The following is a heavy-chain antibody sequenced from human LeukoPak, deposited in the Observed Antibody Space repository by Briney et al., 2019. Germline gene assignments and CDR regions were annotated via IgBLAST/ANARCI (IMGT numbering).Heavy chain of an antibody. D-gene: IGHD4-17*01. V-gene: IGHV3-66*01. Sequence: GGSLRLSCAASGFTVSSNYMSWVRQAPGKGLEWVSVIYSGGSTYYADSVKGRFTISRDNSKNTLYLQMNSLRAEDTAVYYCVVSLYGDYVTGLWYWGQGTLVTVSS. J-gene: IGHJ4*02. CDR1: GFTVSSNY. CDR2: IYSGGST. CDR3: VVSLYGDYVTGLWY.